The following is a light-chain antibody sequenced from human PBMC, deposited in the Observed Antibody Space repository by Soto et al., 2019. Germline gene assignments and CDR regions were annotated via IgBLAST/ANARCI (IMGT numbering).Light chain of an antibody. CDR1: QDISGY. CDR2: VAS. Sequence: DIPLTQSPSFLSASKGDRVTITCRASQDISGYLAWYQQKSGKAPKALISVASTLQSGVPSRFSGSGSGTEFTLTISSLQPEDFATYYCQQLNTYPLTFGGGTKVEI. CDR3: QQLNTYPLT. V-gene: IGKV1-9*01. J-gene: IGKJ4*01.